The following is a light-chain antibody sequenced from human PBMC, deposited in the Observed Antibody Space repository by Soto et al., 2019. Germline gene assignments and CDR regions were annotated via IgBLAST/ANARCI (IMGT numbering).Light chain of an antibody. CDR3: SSYTTTNTYV. Sequence: QSVLTQPASVSGSPGQSITISCTGTSSDVGGYNYVSWNQQHPGKAPKLIIYEVGNRPSGVSNRFSGSKSGDTASLTISGLQAEDEAAYYCSSYTTTNTYVFGTGTKLTVL. V-gene: IGLV2-14*01. J-gene: IGLJ1*01. CDR1: SSDVGGYNY. CDR2: EVG.